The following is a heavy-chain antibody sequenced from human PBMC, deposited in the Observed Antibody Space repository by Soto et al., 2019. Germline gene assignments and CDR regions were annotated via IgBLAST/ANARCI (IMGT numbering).Heavy chain of an antibody. D-gene: IGHD3-22*01. V-gene: IGHV4-38-2*01. CDR2: IYHSGST. J-gene: IGHJ5*02. CDR3: ARVVTRWFDP. Sequence: SETLSLTCAVSGYSISSGYYWGWIRQPPGKGLEWIGSIYHSGSTYYNPSLKSRVTISVDTSKNQFSLKLSSVTAADTAVYYCARVVTRWFDPWGQGTLGTVSS. CDR1: GYSISSGYY.